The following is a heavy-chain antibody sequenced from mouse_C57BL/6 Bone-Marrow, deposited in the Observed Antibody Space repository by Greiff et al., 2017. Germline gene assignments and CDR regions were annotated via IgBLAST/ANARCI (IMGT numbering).Heavy chain of an antibody. CDR3: ARGGGNFYFDY. Sequence: VQLQQSGAELVRPGTSVKVSCKASGYAFTNYLIEWVKQRPGQGLEWIGVINPGSGGTNYNEKFKGKATLTADKSSSTAYMQLSSLTSDDSAVYCCARGGGNFYFDYWGQGTTLTVSS. J-gene: IGHJ2*01. V-gene: IGHV1-54*01. D-gene: IGHD2-1*01. CDR2: INPGSGGT. CDR1: GYAFTNYL.